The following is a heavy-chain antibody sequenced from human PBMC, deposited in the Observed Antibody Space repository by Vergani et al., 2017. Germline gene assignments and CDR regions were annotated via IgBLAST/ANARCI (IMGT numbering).Heavy chain of an antibody. J-gene: IGHJ5*02. CDR2: INAGNGNT. D-gene: IGHD2-2*01. V-gene: IGHV1-3*01. CDR1: GYTFTSYA. Sequence: VQLVQSGAEVKKPGASVKVSCKASGYTFTSYAMHWVRQAPGQRLEWMGWINAGNGNTKYSQKFQGRVTITRATSASTAYMELSSLRSEDTAVYYCARDYCSSTSCYLRFDPWGQGTLVTVSS. CDR3: ARDYCSSTSCYLRFDP.